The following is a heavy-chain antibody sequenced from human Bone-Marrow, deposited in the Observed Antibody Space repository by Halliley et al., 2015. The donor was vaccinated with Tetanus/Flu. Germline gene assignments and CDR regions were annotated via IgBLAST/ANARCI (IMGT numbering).Heavy chain of an antibody. Sequence: SLRLSCAASGFIFNTYGIHWVRQAPGKGLEWVALISYDGTNKYYADSVKGRFTISRDNSKNTVYLQMNSLKPEDTAVYYCARGNWDNVDFFVCGGQGTLVTLSS. CDR2: ISYDGTNK. D-gene: IGHD7-27*01. J-gene: IGHJ4*02. CDR3: ARGNWDNVDFFVC. CDR1: GFIFNTYG. V-gene: IGHV3-30*03.